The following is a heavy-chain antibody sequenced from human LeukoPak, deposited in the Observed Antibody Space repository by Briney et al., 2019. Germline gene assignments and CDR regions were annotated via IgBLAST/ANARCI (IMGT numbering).Heavy chain of an antibody. Sequence: GGSLRLSCAASGFTFSNYSMNWVRQAPGKGLEWVSSISSSSSYMYYADSVKGRFTISRDNAKNSLYLQMNSLRAEDTAVYYCARALSSGWYPGYWGQGTLVTVSS. J-gene: IGHJ4*02. V-gene: IGHV3-21*01. CDR1: GFTFSNYS. D-gene: IGHD6-19*01. CDR2: ISSSSSYM. CDR3: ARALSSGWYPGY.